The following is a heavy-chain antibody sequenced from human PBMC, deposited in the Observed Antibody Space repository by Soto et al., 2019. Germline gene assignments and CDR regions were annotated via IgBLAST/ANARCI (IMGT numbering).Heavy chain of an antibody. J-gene: IGHJ6*03. V-gene: IGHV4-59*08. Sequence: PSETLSLTCTVSGGSISSYYWSWIRQPPGKGLEWIGYIYYSGSTNYNPSLKSRVTISVDTSKNQFSLKLSSVTAADTAVYYCARASYDFWSGYYTSYYYYYMDVWGKGTTVTVSS. D-gene: IGHD3-3*01. CDR2: IYYSGST. CDR1: GGSISSYY. CDR3: ARASYDFWSGYYTSYYYYYMDV.